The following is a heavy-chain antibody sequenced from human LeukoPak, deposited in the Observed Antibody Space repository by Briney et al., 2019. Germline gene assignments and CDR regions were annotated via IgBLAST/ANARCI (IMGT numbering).Heavy chain of an antibody. CDR3: AREAVAAAEVDY. D-gene: IGHD6-13*01. V-gene: IGHV4-59*12. Sequence: PSETLSLTCTLSGGSISSYYWTWIRQPPGKGLERMGYIYYTGSTSYNPSLKSRVTISMDTSKNQFSLKLSSVTAADTAVYYCAREAVAAAEVDYWDQGTLVTVSS. CDR1: GGSISSYY. CDR2: IYYTGST. J-gene: IGHJ4*02.